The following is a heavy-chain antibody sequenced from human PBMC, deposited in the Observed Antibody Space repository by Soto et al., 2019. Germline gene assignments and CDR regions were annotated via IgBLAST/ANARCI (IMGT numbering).Heavy chain of an antibody. J-gene: IGHJ6*03. Sequence: PGGSLRLSCAASGFTFSSYWMSWVRQAPGKGLEWVANIKQDGSEKYYVVSVKGRFTVSRDNAKNSLYLQMNSLRAEDTAVYYCARDRDDYIWGSYRYSYYYYMDVWGKGTTVTAP. V-gene: IGHV3-7*01. CDR1: GFTFSSYW. CDR2: IKQDGSEK. D-gene: IGHD3-16*02. CDR3: ARDRDDYIWGSYRYSYYYYMDV.